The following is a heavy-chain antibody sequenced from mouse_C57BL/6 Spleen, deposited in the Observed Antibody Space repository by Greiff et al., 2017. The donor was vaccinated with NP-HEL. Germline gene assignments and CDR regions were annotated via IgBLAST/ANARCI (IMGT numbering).Heavy chain of an antibody. Sequence: EVQLQQSGPELVKPGASVKIPCKASGYTFTDYNMDWVKQSHGKSLEWIGDINPNNGGTIYNQKFKGKATLTVDKSSSTAYMALRSLTSEDTAVYYCARHWDENYYAMDYWGQGTSVTVSS. CDR1: GYTFTDYN. CDR2: INPNNGGT. CDR3: ARHWDENYYAMDY. V-gene: IGHV1-18*01. J-gene: IGHJ4*01. D-gene: IGHD4-1*01.